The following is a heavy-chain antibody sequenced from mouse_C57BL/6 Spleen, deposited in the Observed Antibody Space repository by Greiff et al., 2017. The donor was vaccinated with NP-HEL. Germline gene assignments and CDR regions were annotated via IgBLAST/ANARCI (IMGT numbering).Heavy chain of an antibody. D-gene: IGHD1-1*01. Sequence: EVQLVESGPGLAKPSQTLSLTCSVTGYSITSDYWNWLRKFPGNKLEYMGYISYSGSTYYNPSLKSRISITRDTSKNQYYLQLNSVTTEDTATYYCASGYGSSPAWFAYWGQGTLVTVSA. CDR1: GYSITSDY. CDR2: ISYSGST. J-gene: IGHJ3*01. V-gene: IGHV3-8*01. CDR3: ASGYGSSPAWFAY.